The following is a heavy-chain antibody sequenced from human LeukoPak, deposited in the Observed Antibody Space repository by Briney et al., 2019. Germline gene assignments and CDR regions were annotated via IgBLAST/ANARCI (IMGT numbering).Heavy chain of an antibody. CDR2: IYYSGST. Sequence: SETLSLTCTVSGGSISSYYWTWIRQPPGKGLEWIGYIYYSGSTNCNPSLKSRVTISIDTSKNQFSLKLSSVTAADTAVYYCARRMGRMFGERYYYYHYMDVWGKGTTVTISS. CDR3: ARRMGRMFGERYYYYHYMDV. CDR1: GGSISSYY. J-gene: IGHJ6*03. V-gene: IGHV4-59*12. D-gene: IGHD3-10*02.